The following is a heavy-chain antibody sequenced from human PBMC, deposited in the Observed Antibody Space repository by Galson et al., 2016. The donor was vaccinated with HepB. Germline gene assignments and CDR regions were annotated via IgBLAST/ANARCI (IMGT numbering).Heavy chain of an antibody. J-gene: IGHJ4*02. D-gene: IGHD2-21*02. CDR2: ISYTGIT. CDR1: GDSVSSSY. Sequence: SETLSLTCTVSGDSVSSSYWTWIRQPPGKGLAWIGYISYTGITNYNPSLQSRVTLSIDTSKNHFSLKMTSLTAADTAVYYCARGESRFNCGGDCILDYWGQEALVTVSS. CDR3: ARGESRFNCGGDCILDY. V-gene: IGHV4-59*02.